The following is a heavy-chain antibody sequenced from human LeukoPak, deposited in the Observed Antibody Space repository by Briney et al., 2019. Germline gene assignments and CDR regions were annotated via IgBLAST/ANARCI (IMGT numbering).Heavy chain of an antibody. D-gene: IGHD5-12*01. V-gene: IGHV3-7*03. CDR2: IKQDGSEK. CDR3: ARDPGSGYEEHFDY. J-gene: IGHJ4*02. CDR1: GFTFSSYW. Sequence: GGSLRLSCAASGFTFSSYWMSWVRQAPGRGLEWVANIKQDGSEKYYVDSVKGRFTISRDNAKNSLYLQMNSLRAEDTAVYYCARDPGSGYEEHFDYWGQGTLVTVSS.